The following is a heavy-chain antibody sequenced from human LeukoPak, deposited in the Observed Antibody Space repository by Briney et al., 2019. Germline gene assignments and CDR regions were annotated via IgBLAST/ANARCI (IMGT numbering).Heavy chain of an antibody. CDR1: GYNFTNYW. J-gene: IGHJ1*01. Sequence: PGESLKISCKGSGYNFTNYWIGWVRQMPGKGLEWMGIVHPGDSDTRYSPSFQGQVIISADKSINTAYLQWSSLKASDTAMFYCARLSSHTSGYCYPREYFQHWGQGTLVTVSS. CDR2: VHPGDSDT. D-gene: IGHD3-22*01. CDR3: ARLSSHTSGYCYPREYFQH. V-gene: IGHV5-51*01.